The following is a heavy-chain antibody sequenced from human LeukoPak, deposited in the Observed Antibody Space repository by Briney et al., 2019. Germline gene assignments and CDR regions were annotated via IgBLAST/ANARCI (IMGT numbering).Heavy chain of an antibody. CDR1: GGSIGRTTYY. V-gene: IGHV4-39*01. Sequence: SETLSLTCTVSGGSIGRTTYYWAWIRQPPGKGLEWIASIYYSGSAYYNPSLQSRVTISVDTSKNQFSLKLSSVTAADTAVYYCARAYSRVYVSIGGRWGQGTLVTVSS. CDR2: IYYSGSA. CDR3: ARAYSRVYVSIGGR. D-gene: IGHD5-18*01. J-gene: IGHJ4*02.